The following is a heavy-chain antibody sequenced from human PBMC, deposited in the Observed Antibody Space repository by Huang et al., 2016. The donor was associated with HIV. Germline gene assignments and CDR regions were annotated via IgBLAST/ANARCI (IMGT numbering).Heavy chain of an antibody. Sequence: QVQLVQSGTEVKTPGSSVKVSCKASGGTLSRYGISWVGQAPGQGLEWTGGIIPVFGAANYAQKLRGRLTITADESTNTAYMELSSLRFDDTAVYYCARTSNWKAEYFRFWGQGTLVTVAS. J-gene: IGHJ1*01. CDR2: IIPVFGAA. V-gene: IGHV1-69*13. D-gene: IGHD1-20*01. CDR3: ARTSNWKAEYFRF. CDR1: GGTLSRYG.